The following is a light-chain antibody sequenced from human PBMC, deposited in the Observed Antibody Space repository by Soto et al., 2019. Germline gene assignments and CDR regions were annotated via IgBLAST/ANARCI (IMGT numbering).Light chain of an antibody. J-gene: IGKJ1*01. CDR3: MQFAHFPRT. CDR2: QIS. V-gene: IGKV2-24*01. CDR1: QSLVYSDGNTY. Sequence: DVVLTQTPLSSPVTLGQPASISCRSSQSLVYSDGNTYLSWLQQRPGQPPRLLIYQISNRFSGVPDRLSGSGAGTDFTLKISRVEAEDVGVYYCMQFAHFPRTFCQGTKVEIK.